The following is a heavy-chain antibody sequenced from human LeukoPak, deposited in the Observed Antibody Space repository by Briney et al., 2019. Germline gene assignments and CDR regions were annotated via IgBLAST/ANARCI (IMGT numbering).Heavy chain of an antibody. CDR3: ARVQDYYYYMDV. CDR1: GFTFSSYS. Sequence: GSLRLSCAASGFTFSSYSMNWVRQAPGKGLEWVSYISSSSSTIYYADSVKGRFTISRDNAKSSLYLQMNSLRAEDTAVYYCARVQDYYYYMDVWGKGTTVTVSS. CDR2: ISSSSSTI. J-gene: IGHJ6*03. V-gene: IGHV3-48*04.